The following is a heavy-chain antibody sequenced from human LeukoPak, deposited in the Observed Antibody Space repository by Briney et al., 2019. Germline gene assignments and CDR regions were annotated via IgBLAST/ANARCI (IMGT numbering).Heavy chain of an antibody. V-gene: IGHV4-30-2*01. D-gene: IGHD5-12*01. CDR1: GGSISSGGYS. Sequence: SETLCLTCAVSGGSISSGGYSWSWIRQPPGKGLEWIGYIYHSGSTYYNPSLKSRVTISVDRSKNQFSLKLSSVTAADTAVYYCARTRGWLFDYWGQGTLVTVSS. CDR3: ARTRGWLFDY. J-gene: IGHJ4*02. CDR2: IYHSGST.